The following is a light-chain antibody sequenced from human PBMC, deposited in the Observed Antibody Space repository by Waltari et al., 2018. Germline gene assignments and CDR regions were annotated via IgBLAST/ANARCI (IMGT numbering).Light chain of an antibody. Sequence: EIVFPQSPGTLSLSPGDRAPLSCRASQSVSSSYLAWYQLKPGPAPRLLIYGASSRATGIPDRFSGSGTGTDFTLTISRLEPEDFAVYYCQQYGSSQYTFGQGTKLEIK. J-gene: IGKJ2*01. CDR2: GAS. V-gene: IGKV3-20*01. CDR1: QSVSSSY. CDR3: QQYGSSQYT.